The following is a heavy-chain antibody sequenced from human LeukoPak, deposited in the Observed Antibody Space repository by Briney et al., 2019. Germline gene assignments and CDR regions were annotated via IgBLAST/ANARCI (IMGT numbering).Heavy chain of an antibody. Sequence: GGSLRLSCAASGFTFSSYSMNWVRQAPGKGLEGVSSISTSSSYIYYADSVKGRFTISRDNAKNSLYLQMNSLRAEDTAVYYCARVLRYCSGGNCYSGGLGYMDVWGKGTTVTISS. J-gene: IGHJ6*03. CDR1: GFTFSSYS. CDR2: ISTSSSYI. CDR3: ARVLRYCSGGNCYSGGLGYMDV. D-gene: IGHD2-15*01. V-gene: IGHV3-21*04.